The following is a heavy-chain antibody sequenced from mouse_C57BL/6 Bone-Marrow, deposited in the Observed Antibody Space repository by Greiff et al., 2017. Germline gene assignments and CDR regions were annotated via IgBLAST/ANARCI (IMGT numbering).Heavy chain of an antibody. CDR1: GFTFSSYA. V-gene: IGHV5-4*03. J-gene: IGHJ3*01. CDR2: ISDGGSYT. D-gene: IGHD2-4*01. Sequence: DVKLVESGGGLVKPGGSLKLSCAASGFTFSSYAMSWVRQTPEKRLEWVATISDGGSYTYYPDNVKGRFTISRDNAKKHLYLQMSHLKSEDTAMYYCARADYGAWFAYWGQGTLVTVAA. CDR3: ARADYGAWFAY.